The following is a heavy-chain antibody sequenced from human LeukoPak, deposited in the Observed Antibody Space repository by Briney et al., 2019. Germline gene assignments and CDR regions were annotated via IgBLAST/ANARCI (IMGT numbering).Heavy chain of an antibody. D-gene: IGHD6-13*01. V-gene: IGHV1-2*02. CDR2: INPNSGGT. CDR1: GYTFTGYY. Sequence: ASVKVSCKASGYTFTGYYMHWVRQAPGQGLEWMGWINPNSGGTNYAQKFQGRVTMTRDTSISTAYMELSRLRSEDTAVYYCARVGRGIAANQDYWGQGTLVTVSS. J-gene: IGHJ4*02. CDR3: ARVGRGIAANQDY.